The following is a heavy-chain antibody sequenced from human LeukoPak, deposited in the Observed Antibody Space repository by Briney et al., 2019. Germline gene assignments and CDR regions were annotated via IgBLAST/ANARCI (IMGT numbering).Heavy chain of an antibody. Sequence: PSETLSLTCTVSGGSISSYYWSWIRQPAGKGLEWIGRIYTSGSTNYNPSLKSRVTMSVDTSKNQFSLKLSSVTAADTAVYYCARDTRRDPAAVAEIHLPGWFDPWGQGTLVTVSS. V-gene: IGHV4-4*07. CDR2: IYTSGST. CDR1: GGSISSYY. D-gene: IGHD6-19*01. CDR3: ARDTRRDPAAVAEIHLPGWFDP. J-gene: IGHJ5*02.